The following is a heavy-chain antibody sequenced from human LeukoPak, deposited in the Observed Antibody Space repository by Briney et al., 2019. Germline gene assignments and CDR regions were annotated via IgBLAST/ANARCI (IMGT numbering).Heavy chain of an antibody. Sequence: PGGSLRLSCAASGFTFSSYWMSWVRQAPGKGLEWVAVISHDGSSKYYSDSVKGRFTISRDNSKNTLYLQMNSLRADDTAVYSCASDSHGSWGQGTLVTVSS. V-gene: IGHV3-30-3*01. CDR1: GFTFSSYW. CDR3: ASDSHGS. CDR2: ISHDGSSK. D-gene: IGHD5-24*01. J-gene: IGHJ5*02.